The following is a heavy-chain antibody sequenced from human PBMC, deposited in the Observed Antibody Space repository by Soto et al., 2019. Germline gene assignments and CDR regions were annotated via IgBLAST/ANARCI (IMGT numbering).Heavy chain of an antibody. D-gene: IGHD6-13*01. Sequence: PSETLSLTCAVYGGSFSGYYWSWIRQPPGKGLEWIGEINHSGSTNYNPSLKSRVTISVDTSKNQFSLKLSSVTAADTAVYYFARELGGVQLVHAAYGMDVWGQGTTVTVSS. CDR1: GGSFSGYY. CDR2: INHSGST. CDR3: ARELGGVQLVHAAYGMDV. J-gene: IGHJ6*02. V-gene: IGHV4-34*01.